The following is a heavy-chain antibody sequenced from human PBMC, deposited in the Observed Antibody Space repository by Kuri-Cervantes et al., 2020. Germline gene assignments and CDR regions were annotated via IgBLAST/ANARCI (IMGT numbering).Heavy chain of an antibody. CDR2: ISSGGGVT. CDR3: ARVGGGSFRAQADAFDI. J-gene: IGHJ3*02. CDR1: GFTFNSLS. V-gene: IGHV3-23*01. Sequence: GESLKISCATSGFTFNSLSMTWVRQAPGKALEWVSSISSGGGVTYYVDSVKGRFTISRDNSKNTLYLQLSSLRAEDTAVYYCARVGGGSFRAQADAFDIWGLGTMVTVSS. D-gene: IGHD1-26*01.